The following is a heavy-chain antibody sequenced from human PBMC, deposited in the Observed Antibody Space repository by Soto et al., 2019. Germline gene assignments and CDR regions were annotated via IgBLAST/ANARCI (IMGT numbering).Heavy chain of an antibody. J-gene: IGHJ6*02. V-gene: IGHV3-30*18. D-gene: IGHD6-6*01. Sequence: GGSLRLSCAASGFTFSSYGMHWVRQAPGKGLEWVAVISYDGSNKYYADSVKGRFTISRDNSKNTLYLQMNSLRAEDTAVYYCAKDRGSSSYPDYYYYYGMDVWGQGTTVTVSS. CDR2: ISYDGSNK. CDR1: GFTFSSYG. CDR3: AKDRGSSSYPDYYYYYGMDV.